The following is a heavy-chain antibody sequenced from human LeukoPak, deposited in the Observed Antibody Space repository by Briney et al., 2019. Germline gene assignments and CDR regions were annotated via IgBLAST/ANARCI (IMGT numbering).Heavy chain of an antibody. CDR2: LSGSSGST. Sequence: PGGSLRLSCAASGFTFGSYAMSWVRQAPGKGLEWVSYLSGSSGSTYYADSVKGRFTSSRDNSKNTMYLQMSSLRAEDTAVYYCAKGFYGDYLDYWGQGTLVTVSS. V-gene: IGHV3-23*01. CDR1: GFTFGSYA. D-gene: IGHD4-17*01. CDR3: AKGFYGDYLDY. J-gene: IGHJ4*02.